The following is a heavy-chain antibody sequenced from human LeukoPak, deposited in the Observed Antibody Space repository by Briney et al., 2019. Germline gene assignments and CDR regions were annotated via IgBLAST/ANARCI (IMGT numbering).Heavy chain of an antibody. CDR3: ARSDYGEYGDAVDI. CDR1: GYTFTRYA. CDR2: INTNTGNP. D-gene: IGHD4-17*01. V-gene: IGHV7-4-1*02. J-gene: IGHJ3*02. Sequence: ASVKVSCKDSGYTFTRYAMNWVRQAPRQGLEWMGWINTNTGNPTYAQGFTGRFVFSLDTSVSTAYLQSSSVKAEDTAVYYCARSDYGEYGDAVDIWGQGAMVTVSS.